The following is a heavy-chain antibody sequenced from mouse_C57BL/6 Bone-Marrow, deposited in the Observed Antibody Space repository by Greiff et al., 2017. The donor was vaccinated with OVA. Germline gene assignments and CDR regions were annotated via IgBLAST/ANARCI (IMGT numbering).Heavy chain of an antibody. CDR1: GYTFTNYW. CDR3: ERSSRCSNAMDY. V-gene: IGHV1-63*01. Sequence: QVQLQQSGAELVRPGTSVKMSCKASGYTFTNYWIGWAKQRPGHGLEWIGDIYPGGGYTNYNEKFKGKATLTADKSSSTAYMQFSSLTSEDSDIYYCERSSRCSNAMDYWGQGTSVTVSS. J-gene: IGHJ4*01. CDR2: IYPGGGYT.